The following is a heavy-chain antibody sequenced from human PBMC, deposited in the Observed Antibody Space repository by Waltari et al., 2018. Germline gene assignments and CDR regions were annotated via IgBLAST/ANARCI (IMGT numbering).Heavy chain of an antibody. Sequence: QVQLQQWGAGLLKPSETLSLTCAVYGGSFSGYYWSWIRQPPGKGLEWIGEINHSGSTNYTPSPKSRVTISVDTSKNQFSLKLSSVTAADTAVYYCAREGVVVAANYYYYGMDVWGQGTTVTVSS. D-gene: IGHD2-15*01. CDR2: INHSGST. CDR3: AREGVVVAANYYYYGMDV. J-gene: IGHJ6*02. V-gene: IGHV4-34*01. CDR1: GGSFSGYY.